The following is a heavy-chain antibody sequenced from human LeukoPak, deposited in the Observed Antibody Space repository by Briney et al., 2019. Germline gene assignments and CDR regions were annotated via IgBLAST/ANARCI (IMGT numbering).Heavy chain of an antibody. J-gene: IGHJ5*02. CDR1: GYTFTSYD. CDR2: MNPNSGNT. D-gene: IGHD2-15*01. Sequence: ASVKVSCKASGYTFTSYDINWVRQATGQGLEWMGWMNPNSGNTGYAQKFQGRVTMTTDTSTSTAYMELRSLRSDDTAVYYCARDQGSGAYYPWGQGTLVTVSS. V-gene: IGHV1-8*01. CDR3: ARDQGSGAYYP.